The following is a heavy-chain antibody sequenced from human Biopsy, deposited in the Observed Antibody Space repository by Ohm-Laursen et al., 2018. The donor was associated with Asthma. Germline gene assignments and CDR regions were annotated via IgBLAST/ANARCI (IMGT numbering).Heavy chain of an antibody. CDR2: VIPLLDTG. D-gene: IGHD5-12*01. CDR3: ERGYIGYDRIQYCYNGMDV. Sequence: GASVKVSCKTSGDTFRTSAFSWVRQAPGQGLERMGGVIPLLDTGDYAQKFQGRVTITADESTSTCYMELRSLTSEDTAVYFCERGYIGYDRIQYCYNGMDVWGQGTTVTVS. V-gene: IGHV1-69*13. J-gene: IGHJ6*02. CDR1: GDTFRTSA.